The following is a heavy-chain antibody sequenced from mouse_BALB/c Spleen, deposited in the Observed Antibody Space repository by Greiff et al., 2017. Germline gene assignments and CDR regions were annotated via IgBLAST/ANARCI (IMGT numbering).Heavy chain of an antibody. CDR1: GFNIKDTY. CDR3: ARHSITTVVARDY. CDR2: IDPANGNT. Sequence: EVQLQESGAELVKPGASVKLSCTASGFNIKDTYMHWVKQRPEQGLEWIGRIDPANGNTKYDPKFQGKATITADTSSNTAYLQLSSLTSEDTAVYYCARHSITTVVARDYWGQGTTLTVSS. J-gene: IGHJ2*01. D-gene: IGHD1-1*01. V-gene: IGHV14-3*02.